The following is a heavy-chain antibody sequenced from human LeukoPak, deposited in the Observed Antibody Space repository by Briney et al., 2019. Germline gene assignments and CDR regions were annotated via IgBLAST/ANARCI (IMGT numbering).Heavy chain of an antibody. Sequence: GGSLRLSCSASGFTFSSYWMQWVRQVPGKGLVWVSRINSDGSSTSYADSVKGRFTISRDNAKNTLYLQMNSLRAEDTAMYYCSRAPRRSSSESSLDYWGQGTLVTVSS. V-gene: IGHV3-74*01. CDR3: SRAPRRSSSESSLDY. CDR1: GFTFSSYW. CDR2: INSDGSST. J-gene: IGHJ4*02. D-gene: IGHD3-10*01.